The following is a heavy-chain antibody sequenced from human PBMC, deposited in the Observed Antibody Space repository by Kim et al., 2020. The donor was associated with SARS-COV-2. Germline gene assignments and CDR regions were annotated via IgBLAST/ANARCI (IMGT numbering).Heavy chain of an antibody. Sequence: ASVKVSCKASGYTFTSYYMHWVRQAPGQGLEWMGIINHSGGSTSYAQKFQGRVTMTRDTSTSTVYMELSSLRSEDTAVYYCARAEIVLIVYAIRGGGFDIWGQGPMVTVSS. CDR3: ARAEIVLIVYAIRGGGFDI. J-gene: IGHJ3*02. CDR1: GYTFTSYY. D-gene: IGHD2-8*01. V-gene: IGHV1-46*01. CDR2: INHSGGST.